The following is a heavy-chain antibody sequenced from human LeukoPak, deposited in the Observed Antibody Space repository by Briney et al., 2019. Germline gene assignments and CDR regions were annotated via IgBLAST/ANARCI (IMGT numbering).Heavy chain of an antibody. Sequence: GASVKVSCKASGYTFTSYGISWVRRAPGQGLEWMGWISAYNGNTNYAQKLQGRVTMTTDTSTSTAYMELRSLRSDDTAVYYCARKSPLSSWYYFDYWGQGTLVTVSS. CDR1: GYTFTSYG. J-gene: IGHJ4*02. V-gene: IGHV1-18*01. D-gene: IGHD6-13*01. CDR2: ISAYNGNT. CDR3: ARKSPLSSWYYFDY.